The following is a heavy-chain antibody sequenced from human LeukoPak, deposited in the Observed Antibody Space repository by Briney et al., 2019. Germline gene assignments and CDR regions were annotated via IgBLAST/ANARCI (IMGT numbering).Heavy chain of an antibody. CDR1: GFTFSTYA. Sequence: GGSLRLSCAASGFTFSTYAMTWVRQAPGKGLEWVSLISGTGGSTYYADSVKGRFTISRDNSKNTLYLQMNSLRAEDTAVYYCAKDRVATVTTWFDYWGQGTLVTVSS. D-gene: IGHD4-11*01. CDR3: AKDRVATVTTWFDY. CDR2: ISGTGGST. V-gene: IGHV3-23*01. J-gene: IGHJ4*02.